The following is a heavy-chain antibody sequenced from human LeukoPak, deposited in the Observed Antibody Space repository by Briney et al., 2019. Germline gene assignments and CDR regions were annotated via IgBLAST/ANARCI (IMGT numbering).Heavy chain of an antibody. J-gene: IGHJ4*02. CDR3: ARGLPPAHANGYLDY. CDR2: INHSGST. D-gene: IGHD3-22*01. CDR1: GGSFSGYY. Sequence: SETLSLTCAVYGGSFSGYYWSWIRQPPGKGLEWIGEINHSGSTNYNPSLKSRVTISVDTSKNQFSLKLSSVTAADTAVYYCARGLPPAHANGYLDYWGQGTLVTVSS. V-gene: IGHV4-34*01.